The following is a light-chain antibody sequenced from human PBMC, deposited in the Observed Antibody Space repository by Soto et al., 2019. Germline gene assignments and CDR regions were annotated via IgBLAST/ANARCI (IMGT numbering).Light chain of an antibody. CDR2: DTY. CDR3: QRFNRWPLA. J-gene: IGKJ4*01. Sequence: EIVLTQAPAALSVSSGERAPPPCWASQSVGTTLNWYQQKPGQAPRLLIYDTYIRATGIPARFSGSGSGTEFTLTIASLQSEDFGVYYCQRFNRWPLAVGGGTKVDIK. V-gene: IGKV3-15*01. CDR1: QSVGTT.